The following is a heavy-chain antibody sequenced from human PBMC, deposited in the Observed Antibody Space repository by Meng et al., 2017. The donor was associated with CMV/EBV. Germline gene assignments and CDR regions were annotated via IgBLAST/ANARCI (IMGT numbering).Heavy chain of an antibody. J-gene: IGHJ4*02. CDR1: GGSISSSNW. V-gene: IGHV4-4*02. D-gene: IGHD3-22*01. CDR2: IYHSGST. CDR3: ARVSEGSSGYYFDY. Sequence: VSGGSISSSNWWSWVRQPPGKGLEWIGEIYHSGSTNYNPSLKSRVAISVDKSKNQFSLKLSSVTAADTAAYYCARVSEGSSGYYFDYWGQGTLVTVSS.